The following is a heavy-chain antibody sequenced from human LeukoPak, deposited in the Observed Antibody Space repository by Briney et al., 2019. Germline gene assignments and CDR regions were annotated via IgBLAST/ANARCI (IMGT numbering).Heavy chain of an antibody. CDR1: GFTFSSYA. V-gene: IGHV3-30*04. D-gene: IGHD5-18*01. CDR2: ISYDGSNK. J-gene: IGHJ6*02. Sequence: GGSLGLSCAASGFTFSSYAMHWVRQAPGKGLEWVAVISYDGSNKYYADSVKGRFTISRDNSKNTLYLQMNSLRAEDTAVYYCARDLGYSYAILDVWGQGTTVTVSS. CDR3: ARDLGYSYAILDV.